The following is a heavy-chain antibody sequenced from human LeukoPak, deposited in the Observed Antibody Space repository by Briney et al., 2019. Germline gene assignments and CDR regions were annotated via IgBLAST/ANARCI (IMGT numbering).Heavy chain of an antibody. Sequence: ASVKVSCKASGYTFTSYAMHWVRQAPGQRLEWMGWINAGNGNTKYSQKFQGRVTITRNTSASTAYMELSSLRSEDTAVYYCARGSLVGAKNYWGQGTLVTVSS. J-gene: IGHJ4*02. V-gene: IGHV1-3*01. CDR2: INAGNGNT. CDR3: ARGSLVGAKNY. D-gene: IGHD1-26*01. CDR1: GYTFTSYA.